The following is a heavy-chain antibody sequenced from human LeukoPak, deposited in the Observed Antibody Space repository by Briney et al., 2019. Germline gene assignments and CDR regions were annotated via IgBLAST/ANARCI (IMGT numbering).Heavy chain of an antibody. CDR1: GFTFSSCA. Sequence: GGSLRLSCAASGFTFSSCAMSWVRQAPGKGLEWVSGISGSGSTTYYADSVKGRFTISRDNSKNTLYLQMNSLRAEDTAVYYCAKGSAAAGYSYGNDYWGQGTLVTVSS. D-gene: IGHD5-18*01. CDR2: ISGSGSTT. CDR3: AKGSAAAGYSYGNDY. J-gene: IGHJ4*02. V-gene: IGHV3-23*01.